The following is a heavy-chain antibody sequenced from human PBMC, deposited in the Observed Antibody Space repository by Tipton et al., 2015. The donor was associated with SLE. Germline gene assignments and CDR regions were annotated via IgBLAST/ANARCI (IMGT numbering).Heavy chain of an antibody. Sequence: TLSLTCTVSGGSISSGSYYWSWIRQPAGKGLEWIGHIYTSGSTNYNPSLKSRVTISVDTSKNQFSRKLSSVTAADTAVYYCAISAGRWFDPWGQGTLVTASS. CDR1: GGSISSGSYY. V-gene: IGHV4-61*09. D-gene: IGHD6-13*01. CDR3: AISAGRWFDP. CDR2: IYTSGST. J-gene: IGHJ5*02.